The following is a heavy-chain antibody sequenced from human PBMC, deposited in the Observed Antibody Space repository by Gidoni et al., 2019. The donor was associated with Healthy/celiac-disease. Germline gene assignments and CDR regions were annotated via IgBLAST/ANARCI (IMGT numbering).Heavy chain of an antibody. Sequence: EVQLVQSGAEVKKPGATVKISCKVSGYTFTDYYMHWVQQAPGKGLEWMGLVDPEDGETIYAEKFQGRVTTTADTSTDTAYMERSSLRSEDTSVYYCATSANQLEPIAVAGMDYWGQGTLVTGSA. CDR3: ATSANQLEPIAVAGMDY. J-gene: IGHJ4*02. D-gene: IGHD6-19*01. CDR2: VDPEDGET. V-gene: IGHV1-69-2*01. CDR1: GYTFTDYY.